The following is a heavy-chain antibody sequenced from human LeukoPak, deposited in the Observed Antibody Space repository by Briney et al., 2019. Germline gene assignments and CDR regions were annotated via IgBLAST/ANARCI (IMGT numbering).Heavy chain of an antibody. V-gene: IGHV3-23*01. Sequence: GGSLRLSCAASGFTFSSYAMSWVRQAPGKGLECVSTISGRGGSTFYADSVKGRFTISRDNSKNTLYLQMNSLRAGDAAVYYCAKAPVTTCSGAYCYPFDYWSQGTLVTVSS. D-gene: IGHD2-15*01. J-gene: IGHJ4*02. CDR3: AKAPVTTCSGAYCYPFDY. CDR1: GFTFSSYA. CDR2: ISGRGGST.